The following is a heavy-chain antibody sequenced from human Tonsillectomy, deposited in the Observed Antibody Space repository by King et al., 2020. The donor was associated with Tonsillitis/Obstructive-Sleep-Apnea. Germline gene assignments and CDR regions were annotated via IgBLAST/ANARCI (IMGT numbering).Heavy chain of an antibody. CDR2: ISAYNANT. V-gene: IGHV1-18*01. Sequence: VQLVESGAEVKKPGASVKVSCKASGYTFSSYGMSWVRQAPGQGLEWMGWISAYNANTKYAQKHQGRVTMTTDTSTSTAYMELRSLTSDDTAVYYCARDSGYRTGWRHHDYWGQGTLVTVSS. D-gene: IGHD6-19*01. CDR1: GYTFSSYG. CDR3: ARDSGYRTGWRHHDY. J-gene: IGHJ4*02.